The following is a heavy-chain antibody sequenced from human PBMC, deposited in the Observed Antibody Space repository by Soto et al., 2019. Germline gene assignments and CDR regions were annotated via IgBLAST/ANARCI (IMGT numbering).Heavy chain of an antibody. CDR2: INVDGSEK. CDR1: GFIFRTSW. D-gene: IGHD2-2*01. CDR3: ARAGLDPANAFDV. V-gene: IGHV3-7*01. J-gene: IGHJ3*01. Sequence: GGSLRLSCGASGFIFRTSWMTWVRQAPGKGLEWVASINVDGSEKYYVGSVRGRFTVSRDNAQNSVHLQMNSLRAEDTAVYYCARAGLDPANAFDVWGQGTKVTVSS.